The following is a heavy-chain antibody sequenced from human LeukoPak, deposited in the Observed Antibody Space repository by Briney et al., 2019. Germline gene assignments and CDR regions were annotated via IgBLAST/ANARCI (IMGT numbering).Heavy chain of an antibody. Sequence: ASVKVSCKASGYAFTSYDINWVRQATGQGLEWMGWMNPNSGDTGYAQKFQGRVTMTRNTSISTAYMVLSSLRSEDTAVYYCVRISNMATTPDSWGQGTLVTVSS. CDR3: VRISNMATTPDS. D-gene: IGHD5-24*01. CDR2: MNPNSGDT. J-gene: IGHJ4*02. V-gene: IGHV1-8*01. CDR1: GYAFTSYD.